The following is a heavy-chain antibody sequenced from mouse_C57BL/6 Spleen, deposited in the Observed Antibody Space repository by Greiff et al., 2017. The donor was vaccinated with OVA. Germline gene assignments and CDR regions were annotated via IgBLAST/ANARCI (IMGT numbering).Heavy chain of an antibody. CDR3: ARNYYGSSYLAWFAY. D-gene: IGHD1-1*01. CDR1: GFTFSDYG. Sequence: EVQWVESGGGLVKPGGSLKLSCAASGFTFSDYGMHWVRQAPEKGLEWVAYISSGSSTIYYADTVKGRFTISRDNAKNTLFLQMTSLRSEDTAMYYCARNYYGSSYLAWFAYWGQGTLVTVSA. J-gene: IGHJ3*01. CDR2: ISSGSSTI. V-gene: IGHV5-17*01.